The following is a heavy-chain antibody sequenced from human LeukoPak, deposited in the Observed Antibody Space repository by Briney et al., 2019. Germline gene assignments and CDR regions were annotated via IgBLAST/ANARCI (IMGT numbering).Heavy chain of an antibody. D-gene: IGHD3-22*01. CDR2: IRSNSDGGTI. J-gene: IGHJ5*02. V-gene: IGHV3-15*07. Sequence: PGGALTLSCAPSGFTFSNAWMNWVRQAPGKGREWVGRIRSNSDGGTIDYAAPVKGRFTLSRDDSKTTLYLQMNSLPTEDTAVYYCATDFYDSTWGQGTLVTVSS. CDR1: GFTFSNAW. CDR3: ATDFYDST.